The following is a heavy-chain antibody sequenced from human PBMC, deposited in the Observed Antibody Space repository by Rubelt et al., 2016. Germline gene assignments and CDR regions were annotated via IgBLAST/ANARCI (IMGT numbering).Heavy chain of an antibody. CDR1: GFNFNNFA. J-gene: IGHJ4*02. Sequence: EVHLVESGGGLVQPGGSLRLSCAASGFNFNNFAMTWVRQAPGKGLEWVSVISGSGGYTNYVDSVKGRFTISKDNSKNTLYLQMNSLRAEDAALYYCAKDEVFNDGFFAFDRWGQGTLVTVSS. CDR2: ISGSGGYT. D-gene: IGHD1-1*01. CDR3: AKDEVFNDGFFAFDR. V-gene: IGHV3-23*04.